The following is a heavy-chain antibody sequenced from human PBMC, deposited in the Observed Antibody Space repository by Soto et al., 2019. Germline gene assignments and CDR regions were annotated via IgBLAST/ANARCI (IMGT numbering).Heavy chain of an antibody. J-gene: IGHJ4*02. CDR1: GFTFSSYD. Sequence: EVQLVESGGGLVQPGGSLRLSCAASGFTFSSYDMHWVRQAPGKGLEYISAISSNGGITYYANSVKGRFTISRDNSKNMMYLQMGSLRVEDMAVYYCVRDTSFDYWGQGTLVTVSS. CDR3: VRDTSFDY. CDR2: ISSNGGIT. V-gene: IGHV3-64*01. D-gene: IGHD3-16*01.